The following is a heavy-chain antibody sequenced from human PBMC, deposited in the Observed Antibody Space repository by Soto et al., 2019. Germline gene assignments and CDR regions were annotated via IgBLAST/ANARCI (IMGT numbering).Heavy chain of an antibody. CDR1: GFTFSSYG. CDR3: ARTAYYYDSSGYDFDC. V-gene: IGHV3-33*01. J-gene: IGHJ4*02. D-gene: IGHD3-22*01. Sequence: QVQLVESGGGVVQPGRSLRLSCAASGFTFSSYGMHWVRQAPGKGLEWVAVIWYDGRNTYYADSVKGRFTISRDNSKNTLYLQMNSLRAEDTAVYYYARTAYYYDSSGYDFDCWGQGTLVTVSS. CDR2: IWYDGRNT.